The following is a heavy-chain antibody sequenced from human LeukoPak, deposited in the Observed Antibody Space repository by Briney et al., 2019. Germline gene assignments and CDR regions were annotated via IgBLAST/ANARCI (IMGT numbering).Heavy chain of an antibody. CDR1: GDTFTGYD. CDR3: ARGLIAYAY. D-gene: IGHD2-21*01. CDR2: MNPNSGNT. V-gene: IGHV1-8*01. Sequence: ASLKVSCKPSGDTFTGYDIYWVRQATGQGVEWMGWMNPNSGNTGYAQKFQGRVTMTRNTSISTAYMELSSLRSEDPAVYYCARGLIAYAYWGQGTLVTVSS. J-gene: IGHJ4*02.